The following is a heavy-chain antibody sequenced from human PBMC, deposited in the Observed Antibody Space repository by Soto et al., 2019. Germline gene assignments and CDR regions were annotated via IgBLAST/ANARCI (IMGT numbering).Heavy chain of an antibody. D-gene: IGHD6-13*01. CDR2: INHSGST. Sequence: SETLSLTCAVYGGSFSGYYWSWIRQPPGKGLEWIGEINHSGSTNYNPSLKSRVTISVDTSKNQFSLKLSSVTAADTAVYYCAIETGIAAAGTGWFDPWGQGTLVTVSS. CDR3: AIETGIAAAGTGWFDP. CDR1: GGSFSGYY. V-gene: IGHV4-34*01. J-gene: IGHJ5*02.